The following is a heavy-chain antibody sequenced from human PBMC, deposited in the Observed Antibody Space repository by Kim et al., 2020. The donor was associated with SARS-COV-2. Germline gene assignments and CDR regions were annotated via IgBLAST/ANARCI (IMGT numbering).Heavy chain of an antibody. CDR1: GYTFKTYP. V-gene: IGHV1-3*01. CDR3: VRDMNPTVYDY. Sequence: ASVKVSCKASGYTFKTYPIHWLRQAPGQTLEWMGWVNAANDQTKYSQKFQGRITISRDTSANTAYMELRSLKTKDTAFYYCVRDMNPTVYDYWGQGTLVT. D-gene: IGHD4-4*01. CDR2: VNAANDQT. J-gene: IGHJ4*02.